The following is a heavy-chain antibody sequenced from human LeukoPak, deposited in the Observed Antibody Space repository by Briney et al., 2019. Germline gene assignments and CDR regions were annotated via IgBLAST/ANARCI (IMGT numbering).Heavy chain of an antibody. CDR1: GFTFSSYS. J-gene: IGHJ4*02. D-gene: IGHD5-24*01. CDR2: ISSSSSTI. V-gene: IGHV3-48*01. CDR3: ARGGGKRWLQIDY. Sequence: PGGSLRLSCAASGFTFSSYSMNWVRQAPGKGLEWVSYISSSSSTIYYADSVKGQFTISKDNAKNSLYLQMNSLRAEDTAVYYSARGGGKRWLQIDYWGQGTLVTVSS.